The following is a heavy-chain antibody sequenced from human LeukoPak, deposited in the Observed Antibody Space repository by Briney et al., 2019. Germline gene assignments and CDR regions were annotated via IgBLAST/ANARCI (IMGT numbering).Heavy chain of an antibody. D-gene: IGHD1-14*01. Sequence: GGSLRLSCAASGFLFSRYWMSWVRQAPGKGLEWVANIKEDGSEKYYVESMKGRFTISRDNVKNTLYLQINSLRAEDTAVYYCARDSFETDIDYWGQGTLVTVSS. CDR3: ARDSFETDIDY. CDR1: GFLFSRYW. V-gene: IGHV3-7*01. CDR2: IKEDGSEK. J-gene: IGHJ4*02.